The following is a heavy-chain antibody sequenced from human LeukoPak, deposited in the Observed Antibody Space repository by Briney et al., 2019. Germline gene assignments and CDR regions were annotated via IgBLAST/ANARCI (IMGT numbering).Heavy chain of an antibody. J-gene: IGHJ4*02. CDR1: GGSISSGSYY. CDR2: IYTSGST. V-gene: IGHV4-61*02. Sequence: PSETLSLTCTVSGGSISSGSYYWSWIRQPAGKGLEWIGRIYTSGSTNYNPSLKSRVTISVDTSKNQFSLKLSSVTAADTAVYYCARRGRRLLWFGESPFDYWGQGTLVTVSS. D-gene: IGHD3-10*01. CDR3: ARRGRRLLWFGESPFDY.